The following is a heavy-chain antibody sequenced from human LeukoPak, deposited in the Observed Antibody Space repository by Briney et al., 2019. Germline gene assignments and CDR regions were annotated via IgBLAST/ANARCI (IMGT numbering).Heavy chain of an antibody. CDR1: GYTFTGYY. CDR3: ARFLVSGAKTFDY. V-gene: IGHV1-2*02. D-gene: IGHD2-2*01. CDR2: INPNSGGT. Sequence: ASVKVSCKASGYTFTGYYMHWVRQAPGQGLEWMGWINPNSGGTNYAQKFQGRVTMTRDTSISTAYMELSRLRSDDTAVYYGARFLVSGAKTFDYWGQGTLVTVSS. J-gene: IGHJ4*02.